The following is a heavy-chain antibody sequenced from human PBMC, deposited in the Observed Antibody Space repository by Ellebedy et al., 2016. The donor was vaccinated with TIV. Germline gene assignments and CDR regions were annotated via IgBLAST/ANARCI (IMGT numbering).Heavy chain of an antibody. V-gene: IGHV4-30-2*01. CDR1: GGSISTGDYS. CDR2: VYRSGTT. CDR3: ARDGFMSGSHDGFDI. D-gene: IGHD3-16*01. Sequence: MPSETMSLTCAVSGGSISTGDYSWNWIRQPPGKGLEWIGKVYRSGTTGYTSSLKSRVIISLDSSVNQFSLKLNSVTVADTAVYYCARDGFMSGSHDGFDIWGQGTVVTVSS. J-gene: IGHJ3*02.